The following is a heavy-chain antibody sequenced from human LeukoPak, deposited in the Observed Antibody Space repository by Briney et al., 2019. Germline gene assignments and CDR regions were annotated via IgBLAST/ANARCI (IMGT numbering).Heavy chain of an antibody. V-gene: IGHV3-7*01. D-gene: IGHD4-17*01. CDR1: GFTFSSYS. CDR2: IKEDGSGT. J-gene: IGHJ1*01. CDR3: TRIPRTTVTV. Sequence: GGSLRLSCAASGFTFSSYSMNWGRQAPGKGLEWVANIKEDGSGTYYVDSVKGRFTISRDNAKNSLYLQMNSLRAEDTAVYYCTRIPRTTVTVWGQGTLVTVSS.